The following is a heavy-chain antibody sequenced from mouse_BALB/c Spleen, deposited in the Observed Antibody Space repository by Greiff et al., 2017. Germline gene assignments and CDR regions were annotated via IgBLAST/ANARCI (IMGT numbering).Heavy chain of an antibody. CDR1: GYTFTSYW. CDR3: ARGGNDFDY. J-gene: IGHJ2*01. V-gene: IGHV1-87*01. CDR2: IYPGDGDT. D-gene: IGHD2-1*01. Sequence: QVQQQQSGAELARPGASVKLSCKASGYTFTSYWMQWVKQRPGQGLEWIGAIYPGDGDTRYTQKFKGKATLTADKSSSTAYMQLSSLASEDSAVYYCARGGNDFDYWGQGTTLTVSS.